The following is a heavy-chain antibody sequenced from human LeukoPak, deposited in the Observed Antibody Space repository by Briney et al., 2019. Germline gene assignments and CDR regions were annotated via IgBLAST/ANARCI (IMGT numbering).Heavy chain of an antibody. V-gene: IGHV3-23*01. Sequence: GGSLRLSCAASGFTFSTFAMYWVRQAPGKGPEWVSGISANGGSSTYADSVRGRFTSSRDKSRNTLYLQMSSLRVDDTATYYCTKSTDYWYYGMDVWGQGTTVTVSS. D-gene: IGHD2-8*02. CDR1: GFTFSTFA. J-gene: IGHJ6*02. CDR2: ISANGGSS. CDR3: TKSTDYWYYGMDV.